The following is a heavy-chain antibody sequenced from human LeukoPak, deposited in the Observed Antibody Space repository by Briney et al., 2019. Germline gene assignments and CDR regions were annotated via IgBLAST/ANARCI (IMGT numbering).Heavy chain of an antibody. CDR2: ISSSSSYI. Sequence: PGGSLRLSCAASGFTFSSYEMNWVRQAPGKGLEWVSSISSSSSYIYYADSVKGRFTISRDNAKNSLYLQMNSLRAEDTAVYYCAREAATFYPRAAFDIWGQGTMVTVSS. D-gene: IGHD3-3*02. J-gene: IGHJ3*02. V-gene: IGHV3-21*01. CDR3: AREAATFYPRAAFDI. CDR1: GFTFSSYE.